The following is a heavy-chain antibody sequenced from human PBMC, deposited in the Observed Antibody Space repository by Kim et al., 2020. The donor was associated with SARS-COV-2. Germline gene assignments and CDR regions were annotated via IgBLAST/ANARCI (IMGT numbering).Heavy chain of an antibody. CDR2: IYYSGST. D-gene: IGHD3-22*01. J-gene: IGHJ4*02. V-gene: IGHV4-31*03. Sequence: SETPSLTCTVSGGSISSGGYYWSWIRQHPGKGLEWIGYIYYSGSTYYNPSLKSRVTISVDTSKNQFSLKLSSVTAADTAVYYCARVRTTMIVVVMYFDYWGQGTLVTVSS. CDR3: ARVRTTMIVVVMYFDY. CDR1: GGSISSGGYY.